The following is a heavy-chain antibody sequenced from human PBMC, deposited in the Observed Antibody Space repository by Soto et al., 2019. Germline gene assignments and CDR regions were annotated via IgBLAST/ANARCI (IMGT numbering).Heavy chain of an antibody. CDR3: ARVVGQYDSSGPFDY. CDR2: IYYSGST. CDR1: GGSISSGDYY. V-gene: IGHV4-30-4*02. Sequence: PSETLSLTCTVSGGSISSGDYYWSWIRQPPGKGLEWIGYIYYSGSTYYNPSLKSRVTISVDTPKNQFSLELSSLRSEDTAVYYCARVVGQYDSSGPFDYWGQGTLVTVSS. D-gene: IGHD3-22*01. J-gene: IGHJ4*02.